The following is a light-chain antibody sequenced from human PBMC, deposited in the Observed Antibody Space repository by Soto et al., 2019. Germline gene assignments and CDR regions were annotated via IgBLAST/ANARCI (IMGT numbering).Light chain of an antibody. CDR2: GAS. Sequence: EIVMTQSPATLSVSPGERATLSFRASQSLRSDLAWYQQKPGQAPRLLIYGASSRATGIPDRFSGSGSGTDFTLTISRLEPEDFAVYYCQQYGSSPRTFGQGTKVDIK. CDR1: QSLRSD. J-gene: IGKJ1*01. V-gene: IGKV3-20*01. CDR3: QQYGSSPRT.